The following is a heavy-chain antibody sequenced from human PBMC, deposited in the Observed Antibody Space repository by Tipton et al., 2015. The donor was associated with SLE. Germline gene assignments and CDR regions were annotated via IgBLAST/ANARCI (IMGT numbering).Heavy chain of an antibody. D-gene: IGHD3-22*01. CDR2: MYTGGNT. CDR3: ARDLVLGWDNGGYYYLVWDD. CDR1: GGSINYYY. V-gene: IGHV4-4*07. J-gene: IGHJ4*02. Sequence: TLSLTCTVSGGSINYYYWSWIRQPAGKGLEWIGRMYTGGNTNYNPSLKSRVTMSLDTAKNQFYLKLSSVTAADTAIHYCARDLVLGWDNGGYYYLVWDDWGQGTLVTVSS.